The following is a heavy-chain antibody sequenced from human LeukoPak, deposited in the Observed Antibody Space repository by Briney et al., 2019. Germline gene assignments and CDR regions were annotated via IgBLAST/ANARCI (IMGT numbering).Heavy chain of an antibody. CDR3: ARDSLTYYYDSSGPTDY. D-gene: IGHD3-22*01. Sequence: GGSLRLSCAASGFTFDDYGMSWVRQAPGKGLEWISNIHWNGGRTGYADSVKGRFTISRDNAKNSLYLQMNSLRAEDTAVYYCARDSLTYYYDSSGPTDYWGQGTLVTVSS. J-gene: IGHJ4*02. CDR1: GFTFDDYG. CDR2: IHWNGGRT. V-gene: IGHV3-20*04.